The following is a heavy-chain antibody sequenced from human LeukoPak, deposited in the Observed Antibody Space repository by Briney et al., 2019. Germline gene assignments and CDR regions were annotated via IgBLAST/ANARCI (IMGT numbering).Heavy chain of an antibody. Sequence: PGGSLRLSCAASGFTFSTYAMSWVRQAPGKGLEWVSSISASGGSTYYVGSVKGRFTISRDKSQNTLYLQMKSLRDEDTAVYYCAKWGDYDVLTGYYVSDYWGQGTLVTVSS. CDR1: GFTFSTYA. J-gene: IGHJ4*02. D-gene: IGHD3-9*01. CDR3: AKWGDYDVLTGYYVSDY. CDR2: ISASGGST. V-gene: IGHV3-23*01.